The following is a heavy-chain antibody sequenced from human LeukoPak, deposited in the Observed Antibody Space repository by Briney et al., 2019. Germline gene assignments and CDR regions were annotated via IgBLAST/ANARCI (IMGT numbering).Heavy chain of an antibody. Sequence: GGSLRLSCAASGFTFSSYGMHWVRQAPGKGLGWVAFIRYDGSNKYYADSVKGRFTISRDNSKNTLYLQMNSLRAEDTAVYYCAKDRPPRAYYDFWSESWGQGTMVTVSS. D-gene: IGHD3-3*01. V-gene: IGHV3-30*02. CDR3: AKDRPPRAYYDFWSES. CDR2: IRYDGSNK. J-gene: IGHJ3*01. CDR1: GFTFSSYG.